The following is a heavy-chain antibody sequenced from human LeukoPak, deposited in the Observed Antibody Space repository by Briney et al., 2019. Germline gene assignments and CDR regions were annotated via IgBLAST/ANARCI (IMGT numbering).Heavy chain of an antibody. J-gene: IGHJ4*02. D-gene: IGHD4-17*01. V-gene: IGHV3-23*01. CDR1: GFTFSSYA. CDR2: ISGSGGST. CDR3: AKDLADYGDYDY. Sequence: GGPLRLSCAASGFTFSSYAMSWVRQAPGKGLEWVSAISGSGGSTYYADSVKGRFTISRDNSKNTLYLQMNSLRAEDTAVYYCAKDLADYGDYDYWGQGTLVTVYS.